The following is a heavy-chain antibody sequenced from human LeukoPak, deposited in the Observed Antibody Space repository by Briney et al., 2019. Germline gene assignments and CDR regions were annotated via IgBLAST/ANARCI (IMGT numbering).Heavy chain of an antibody. D-gene: IGHD3-10*02. CDR3: ARHARVSRYYMDV. CDR2: IYQSGST. CDR1: GYSISSGYY. Sequence: PSETLSLTCSVSGYSISSGYYWGWIRQPPGKWLEWIGNIYQSGSTYYNPSLKSRATISVDTSKNQFSLKLSSVTAADTAVYYCARHARVSRYYMDVWGKGTTVTISS. J-gene: IGHJ6*03. V-gene: IGHV4-38-2*02.